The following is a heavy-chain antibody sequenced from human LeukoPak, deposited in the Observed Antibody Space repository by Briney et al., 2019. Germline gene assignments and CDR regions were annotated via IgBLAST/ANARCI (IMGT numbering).Heavy chain of an antibody. J-gene: IGHJ5*02. V-gene: IGHV3-30-3*02. D-gene: IGHD6-6*01. CDR2: ISYDGSNK. CDR3: AKLHSSSSDPNNWFDP. Sequence: GGSLRLSCAASGFTFSSYAMHWVRQAPGKGLEWVAVISYDGSNKYYADSVKGRFTISRDNSKNTLYLQMNSLRAEDTAVYYCAKLHSSSSDPNNWFDPWGQGTLVTVSS. CDR1: GFTFSSYA.